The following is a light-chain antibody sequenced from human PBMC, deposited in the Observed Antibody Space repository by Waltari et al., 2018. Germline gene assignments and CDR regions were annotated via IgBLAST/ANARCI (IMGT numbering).Light chain of an antibody. V-gene: IGLV1-51*01. CDR2: DNS. CDR3: GAWDSSLRAWC. Sequence: QSVLTQPPSVSAAPGQKVTISCSGSSSNIGNPIHYVSWYQNPPETAPKLLIYDNSQGPAGVPDRFSGSTSGTAATVGISGLQTGYEAEYYCGAWDSSLRAWCFGGGTKLTVL. CDR1: SSNIGNPIHY. J-gene: IGLJ2*01.